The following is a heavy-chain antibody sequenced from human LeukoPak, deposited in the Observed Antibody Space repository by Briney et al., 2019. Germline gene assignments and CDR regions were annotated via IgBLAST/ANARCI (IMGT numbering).Heavy chain of an antibody. D-gene: IGHD2-15*01. J-gene: IGHJ4*02. V-gene: IGHV4-34*09. CDR2: INHSGST. CDR1: GGSFSGYY. CDR3: ARAGVVAATPDYFDY. Sequence: SSETLSLTCAVYGGSFSGYYWSWIRQPPGKGLEWIGEINHSGSTNYNPSLKSRVTISVDTSKNQFSLKLSSVTAADTAVYYCARAGVVAATPDYFDYWGQGTLVTVSS.